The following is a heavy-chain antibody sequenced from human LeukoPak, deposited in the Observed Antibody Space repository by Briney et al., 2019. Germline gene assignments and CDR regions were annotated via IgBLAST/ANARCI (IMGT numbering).Heavy chain of an antibody. J-gene: IGHJ6*02. V-gene: IGHV3-9*01. CDR1: GFTFDDYA. CDR3: AEGKYCSGGSCYSAHYYYYGMDV. Sequence: PGGSLRLSCAASGFTFDDYAMQWVRHAPGKGLEWVSGISWNSGSIGYADSVKGRFTISRDNAKNSLYLQMNSLRAEDTALYYCAEGKYCSGGSCYSAHYYYYGMDVWGQGTTVTVSS. CDR2: ISWNSGSI. D-gene: IGHD2-15*01.